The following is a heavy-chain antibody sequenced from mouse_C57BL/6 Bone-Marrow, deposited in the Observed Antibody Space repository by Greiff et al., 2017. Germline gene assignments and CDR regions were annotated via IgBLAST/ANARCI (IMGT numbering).Heavy chain of an antibody. J-gene: IGHJ3*01. Sequence: DVMLVESEGGLVQPGSSMKLSCTASGFTFSDYYMAWVRQVPEKGLEWVANINYDGSSTYYLDSLKSRFIISRDNAKTILYLQLSSLKSEDTATYYCARGEGFAYWGQGTLVTVSA. V-gene: IGHV5-16*01. CDR2: INYDGSST. CDR3: ARGEGFAY. CDR1: GFTFSDYY.